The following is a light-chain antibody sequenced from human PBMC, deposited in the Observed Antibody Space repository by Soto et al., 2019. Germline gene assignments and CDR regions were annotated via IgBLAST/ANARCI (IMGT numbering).Light chain of an antibody. Sequence: AIQLTQSPSSLSASVGDRVTITCRASQGISSALAWYQQKPGKATKLLIYDASSLESGVPSRFSGSGSGTAFTLTISSLQPEDCATYYCQQFNSYPLTFGQGTKLEIK. CDR1: QGISSA. J-gene: IGKJ2*01. CDR3: QQFNSYPLT. CDR2: DAS. V-gene: IGKV1-13*02.